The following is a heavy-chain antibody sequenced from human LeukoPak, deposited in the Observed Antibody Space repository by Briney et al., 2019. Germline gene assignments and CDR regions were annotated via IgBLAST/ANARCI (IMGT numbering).Heavy chain of an antibody. CDR2: IIPIFGTA. D-gene: IGHD3-22*01. J-gene: IGHJ3*02. Sequence: GASVKVSCKASGGTFSSCAISWVRQAPGQGLEWMGGIIPIFGTANYVQKFQGRVTITADKSTSTAYMELSSLRSEDTAVYYCARAGVWDFSDTSGYHSGAFDIWGQGTMVTVSS. CDR1: GGTFSSCA. CDR3: ARAGVWDFSDTSGYHSGAFDI. V-gene: IGHV1-69*06.